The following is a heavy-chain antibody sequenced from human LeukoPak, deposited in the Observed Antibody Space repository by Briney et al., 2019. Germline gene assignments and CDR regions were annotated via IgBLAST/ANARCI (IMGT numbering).Heavy chain of an antibody. CDR3: ARVTGYSSGWGYYYGMDV. CDR2: ISSSGSTI. Sequence: PGGSLRLSCAASGFTFSSYEMNWVRQAPGKGLEWVSYISSSGSTIYYADSVKGRFTISRDNAKNSLYLQMNSLRAEGTAVYYCARVTGYSSGWGYYYGMDVWGKGTTVTVSS. D-gene: IGHD6-19*01. V-gene: IGHV3-48*03. J-gene: IGHJ6*04. CDR1: GFTFSSYE.